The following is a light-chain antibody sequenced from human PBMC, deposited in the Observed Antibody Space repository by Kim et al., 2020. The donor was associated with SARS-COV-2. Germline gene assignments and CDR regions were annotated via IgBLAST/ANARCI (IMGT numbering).Light chain of an antibody. CDR3: AAWDDSLTSRL. V-gene: IGLV1-47*01. Sequence: QSVLTQPPSASRTPGQRVTISCSGSRSNIGTNYVYWYQQVPGRAPKLLIYRNNQRPSGVPDRFSGSKSGTSASLAISGLRSEDEADYYCAAWDDSLTSRLFGGGTQLTVL. CDR2: RNN. CDR1: RSNIGTNY. J-gene: IGLJ2*01.